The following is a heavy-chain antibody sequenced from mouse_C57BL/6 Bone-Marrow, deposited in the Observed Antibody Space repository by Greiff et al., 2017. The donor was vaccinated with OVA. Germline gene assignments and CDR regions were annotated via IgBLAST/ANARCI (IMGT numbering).Heavy chain of an antibody. CDR1: GFTFSSYA. V-gene: IGHV5-4*01. D-gene: IGHD2-4*01. CDR3: ARDDDYDDGFDY. Sequence: EVQGVESGGGLVKPGGSLKLSCAASGFTFSSYAMSWVRQTPEKRLEWVATISDGGSYTYYPDNVKGRFTISRDNAKNNLYLQMSHLKSEDTAMYYCARDDDYDDGFDYWGQGTTLTVSS. CDR2: ISDGGSYT. J-gene: IGHJ2*01.